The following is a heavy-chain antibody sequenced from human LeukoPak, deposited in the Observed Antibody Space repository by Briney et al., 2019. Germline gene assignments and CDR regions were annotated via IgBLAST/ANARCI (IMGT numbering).Heavy chain of an antibody. CDR3: AKDLDYGDYYFDY. Sequence: GGSLRLSCAASGFTFSSYGMHWVRQAPGKGLEWVAFIRYDGSNKYYADSVKGRFTISRDNSKNTLYLQMNSLRAEDTAVYYCAKDLDYGDYYFDYWGQGTLVTVSS. V-gene: IGHV3-30*02. J-gene: IGHJ4*02. CDR1: GFTFSSYG. D-gene: IGHD4-17*01. CDR2: IRYDGSNK.